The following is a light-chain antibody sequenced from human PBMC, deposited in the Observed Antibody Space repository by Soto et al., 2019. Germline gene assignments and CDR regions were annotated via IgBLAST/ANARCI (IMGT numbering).Light chain of an antibody. V-gene: IGKV1-9*01. J-gene: IGKJ5*01. CDR1: QGISSY. CDR3: QQLNSYPIT. CDR2: AAS. Sequence: IQLTQSPSSLSASVGDRVTITCRASQGISSYLAWYQQKPGKAPKIMIYAASTLQSGVPSRFSGSGSGTDFTLTISSLKTEDFATYYGQQLNSYPITFGQGTRLEIK.